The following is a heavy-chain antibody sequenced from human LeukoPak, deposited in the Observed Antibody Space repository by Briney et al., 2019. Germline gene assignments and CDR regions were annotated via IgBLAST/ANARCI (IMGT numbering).Heavy chain of an antibody. Sequence: ASVKVSCKASGYTFTRYYMHWVRQAPGQGLEWMGWINTNSGGTNYAQKFQGRVIMTRDTSISTAYMELSRLRSDDTAVYYCSRELQWPDAFDIWGQGTMVTVSS. D-gene: IGHD6-19*01. CDR3: SRELQWPDAFDI. J-gene: IGHJ3*02. CDR1: GYTFTRYY. V-gene: IGHV1-2*02. CDR2: INTNSGGT.